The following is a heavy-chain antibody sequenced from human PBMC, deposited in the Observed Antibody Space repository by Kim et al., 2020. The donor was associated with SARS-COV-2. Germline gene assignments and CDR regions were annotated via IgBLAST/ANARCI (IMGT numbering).Heavy chain of an antibody. CDR3: ARGSDLYQLRATGPDY. J-gene: IGHJ4*02. CDR2: ISSSSSYI. V-gene: IGHV3-21*01. CDR1: GFTFSSYS. Sequence: GGSLRLSCAASGFTFSSYSMNWVRQAPGKGLEWVSSISSSSSYIYYADSVKGRYTISRDNAKNSLYLQMNSLRAEDTAVYYCARGSDLYQLRATGPDYWGQGTLVTVSS. D-gene: IGHD2-2*01.